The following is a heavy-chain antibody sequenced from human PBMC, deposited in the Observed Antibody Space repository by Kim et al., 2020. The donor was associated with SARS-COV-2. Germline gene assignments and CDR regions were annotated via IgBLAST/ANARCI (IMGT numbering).Heavy chain of an antibody. Sequence: TKNSQKVKGRVSITRDTSAKTAYMEVSSLRSEDTAVYYCARGGISSWPTDYWGQGTLVTVSS. J-gene: IGHJ4*02. CDR3: ARGGISSWPTDY. V-gene: IGHV1-3*01. CDR2: T. D-gene: IGHD6-13*01.